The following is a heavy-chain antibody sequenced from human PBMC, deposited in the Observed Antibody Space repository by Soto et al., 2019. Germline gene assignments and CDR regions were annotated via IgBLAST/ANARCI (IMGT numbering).Heavy chain of an antibody. V-gene: IGHV4-34*01. CDR1: GGSFSGYY. D-gene: IGHD3-3*01. CDR3: ARGRIRFLEWTAPGGWFDP. J-gene: IGHJ5*02. Sequence: SETLSLTCAVYGGSFSGYYWSWIRQPPGKGLEWIGEINHSGSTNYNPSLKSRVTISVDTSKNQFSLKLSSVTAADTAVYYCARGRIRFLEWTAPGGWFDPWGQGTPVTVSS. CDR2: INHSGST.